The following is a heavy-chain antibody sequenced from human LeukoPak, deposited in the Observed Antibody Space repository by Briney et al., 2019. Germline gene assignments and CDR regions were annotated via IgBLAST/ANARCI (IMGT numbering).Heavy chain of an antibody. D-gene: IGHD3-22*01. V-gene: IGHV3-7*01. CDR3: ARVRTYYYDNRGYFEDY. J-gene: IGHJ4*02. CDR1: AFTFSNYW. Sequence: GGSLRLSCAASAFTFSNYWMSWVRQAPGKGLEWVANIKEDGSEKYYVDSVKGRFTISRDNAKNSLYLQMNSLRVEDTAVYYCARVRTYYYDNRGYFEDYWGQGTLVTVSS. CDR2: IKEDGSEK.